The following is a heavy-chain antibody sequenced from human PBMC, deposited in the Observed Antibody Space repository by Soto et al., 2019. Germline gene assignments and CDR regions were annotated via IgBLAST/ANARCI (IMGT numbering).Heavy chain of an antibody. CDR1: GFTFSDYY. CDR2: ISSSSTTI. J-gene: IGHJ4*02. CDR3: ARDYHTYYSIDY. D-gene: IGHD4-4*01. Sequence: QVQLVESGGGLVKPGGSLRLSCAASGFTFSDYYMSWIRQAPGKGLEWVSYISSSSTTIYYADSVKGRFTISRDNAKNSLYLQMNSLRAEDTAVYFCARDYHTYYSIDYWGQGTLVTVSS. V-gene: IGHV3-11*01.